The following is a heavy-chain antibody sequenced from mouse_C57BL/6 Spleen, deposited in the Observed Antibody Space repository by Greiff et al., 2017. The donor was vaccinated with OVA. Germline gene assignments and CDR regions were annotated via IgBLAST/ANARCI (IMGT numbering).Heavy chain of an antibody. CDR2: IWGDGST. Sequence: VKLLESGPGLVAPSPSLSISCTVSGFFLTSYGVSWVRQPPGKGLEWLGVIWGDGSTIYHSALLSSLTISKDNSKSQVFLKLNSLQTDDTATYYCAKVPWFAYWGQGTLVTVSA. CDR3: AKVPWFAY. V-gene: IGHV2-3*01. J-gene: IGHJ3*01. CDR1: GFFLTSYG.